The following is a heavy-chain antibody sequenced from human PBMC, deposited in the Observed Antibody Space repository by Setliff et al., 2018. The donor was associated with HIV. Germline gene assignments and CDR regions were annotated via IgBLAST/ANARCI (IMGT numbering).Heavy chain of an antibody. CDR3: ARDSELGLNYHYGMDV. J-gene: IGHJ6*02. V-gene: IGHV4-4*07. CDR1: GGSISSHY. D-gene: IGHD1-26*01. Sequence: ETLSLTCTVSGGSISSHYWSWIRQPAGKGLEWIGRIYTSGNTNYNPSLKSRVTMSVDTSKNQFSLKLSSVTAADTAVYYCARDSELGLNYHYGMDVWGQGTTVTVSS. CDR2: IYTSGNT.